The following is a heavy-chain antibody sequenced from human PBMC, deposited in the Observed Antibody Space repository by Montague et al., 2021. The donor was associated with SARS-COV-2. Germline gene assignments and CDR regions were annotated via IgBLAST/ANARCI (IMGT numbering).Heavy chain of an antibody. D-gene: IGHD2-21*02. CDR3: ARVHIVVVTAMRYFDL. CDR2: IYYSGST. V-gene: IGHV4-31*03. J-gene: IGHJ2*01. Sequence: TLSLTCTVSGGSISSGGYYWSWIRQHPGKGLEWIGYIYYSGSTYYNPSLKSRVTISVDTSKNQFSLKLSSATAAGTAVYYCARVHIVVVTAMRYFDLWGRGTLVTVSS. CDR1: GGSISSGGYY.